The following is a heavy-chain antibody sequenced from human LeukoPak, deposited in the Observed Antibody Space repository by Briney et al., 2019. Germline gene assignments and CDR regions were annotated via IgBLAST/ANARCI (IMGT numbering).Heavy chain of an antibody. Sequence: GGSLRLSCAASGLAFSAYKMHWVRHAPRKGLVWVSRISTDGYTTAYADFVQGRFTASRDNTKNTWSLEMNSLRAEDTAVYYCVVGGSPGYWGQGTLVTVSS. V-gene: IGHV3-74*01. D-gene: IGHD2-15*01. CDR3: VVGGSPGY. CDR1: GLAFSAYK. CDR2: ISTDGYTT. J-gene: IGHJ4*02.